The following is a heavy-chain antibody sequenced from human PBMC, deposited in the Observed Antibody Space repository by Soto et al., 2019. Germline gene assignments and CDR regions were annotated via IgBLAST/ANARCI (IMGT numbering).Heavy chain of an antibody. J-gene: IGHJ4*02. D-gene: IGHD4-17*01. CDR2: IYGGNST. CDR3: ARKTTALRGGY. Sequence: EEQLVESGGGLIQPGGSLRLSCAASGFTVNGNYMTWVRQAPGKGLEWVSVIYGGNSTSYADSVKGRFTISRDNSKNTLYLQMKGLRAEDTAVYYCARKTTALRGGYWGQGTLVTVSS. V-gene: IGHV3-53*01. CDR1: GFTVNGNY.